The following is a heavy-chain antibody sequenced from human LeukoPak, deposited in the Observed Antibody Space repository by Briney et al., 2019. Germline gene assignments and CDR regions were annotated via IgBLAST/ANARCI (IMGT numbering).Heavy chain of an antibody. Sequence: SQTLSLTCTVSGGSISSGSYFWTWIRQPAGKGLEWIGRIHTSGSTSYNPSLKSRVTTSIDTSENQFSLKLSSVTAADTAVYYCARDLGGHGDVWGKGTTVTVSS. CDR3: ARDLGGHGDV. V-gene: IGHV4-61*02. CDR2: IHTSGST. CDR1: GGSISSGSYF. J-gene: IGHJ6*04.